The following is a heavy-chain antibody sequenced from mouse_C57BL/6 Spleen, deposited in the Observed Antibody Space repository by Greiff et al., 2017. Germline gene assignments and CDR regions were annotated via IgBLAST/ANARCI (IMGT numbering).Heavy chain of an antibody. Sequence: QVQLQQSGAELARPGASVKLSCKASGYTFTSYGISWVKQRTGQGLEWIGEIYPRSGNNYYNEKFKGKATLTADKSSSTAYMELRSLTSEVSAVYFGAKTAHRFAYWGQGTLVTVSA. D-gene: IGHD3-2*02. CDR2: IYPRSGNN. V-gene: IGHV1-81*01. J-gene: IGHJ3*01. CDR3: AKTAHRFAY. CDR1: GYTFTSYG.